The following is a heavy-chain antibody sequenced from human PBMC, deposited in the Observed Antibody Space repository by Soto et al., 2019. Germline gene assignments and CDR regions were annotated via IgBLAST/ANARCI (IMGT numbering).Heavy chain of an antibody. CDR2: ISSSGSTI. CDR3: AFARDSSSEDVFLYYYHGMDV. CDR1: GFTFSDYY. V-gene: IGHV3-11*01. D-gene: IGHD6-6*01. J-gene: IGHJ6*02. Sequence: PGESLRLSCAASGFTFSDYYMSWIRQAPGKGLEWVSYISSSGSTIYYADSVKGRFTISRDNAKNSLYLQMNSLRAEDTAGYYCAFARDSSSEDVFLYYYHGMDVWGQGITVTVSS.